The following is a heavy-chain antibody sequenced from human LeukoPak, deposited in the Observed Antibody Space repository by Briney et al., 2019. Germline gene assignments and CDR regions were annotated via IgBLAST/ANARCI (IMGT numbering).Heavy chain of an antibody. Sequence: SETLSLTCAVNGGSFNSYSWGWIRQPPGKGLEWNGSIYYSGSTYYNPSLKSRVTISVDTSKNQFSLKLSSVTAADTAVYYCANMVVPAATGVFDPWGQGTLVTVSS. D-gene: IGHD2-2*01. CDR1: GGSFNSYS. V-gene: IGHV4-39*01. CDR3: ANMVVPAATGVFDP. J-gene: IGHJ5*02. CDR2: IYYSGST.